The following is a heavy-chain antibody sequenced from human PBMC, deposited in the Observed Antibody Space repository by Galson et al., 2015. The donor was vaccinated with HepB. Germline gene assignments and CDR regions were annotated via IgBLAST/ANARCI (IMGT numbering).Heavy chain of an antibody. V-gene: IGHV1-46*01. CDR1: GYTFTSYY. CDR3: ARGSIWDYDILTGWGYFDY. D-gene: IGHD3-9*01. J-gene: IGHJ4*02. Sequence: KVSCKASGYTFTSYYMHWVRQAPGQGLEWMGIINPSGGSTSYAQKFQGRVTMTRDTSTSTVYMELSSLRSEDTAVYYCARGSIWDYDILTGWGYFDYWGQGTLVTVSS. CDR2: INPSGGST.